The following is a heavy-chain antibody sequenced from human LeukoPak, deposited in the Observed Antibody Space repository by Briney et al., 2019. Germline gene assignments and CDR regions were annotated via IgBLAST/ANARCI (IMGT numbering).Heavy chain of an antibody. J-gene: IGHJ6*02. D-gene: IGHD2-2*01. Sequence: SETLSLTCTVSGGSISSSSYYWGWIRQPPGKGLEWIGSIYYSGSTYYNPSLKSRVTISVDTSKNQFSLKLSSVTAADTAVYYCASNQWVKEYQLKSYYGMDVWGQGTTVTVSS. CDR3: ASNQWVKEYQLKSYYGMDV. CDR2: IYYSGST. V-gene: IGHV4-39*01. CDR1: GGSISSSSYY.